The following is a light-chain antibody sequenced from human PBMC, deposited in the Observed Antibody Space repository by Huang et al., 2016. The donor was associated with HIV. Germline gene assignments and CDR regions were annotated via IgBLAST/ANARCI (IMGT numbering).Light chain of an antibody. CDR3: QQRSNWPPFT. J-gene: IGKJ4*01. CDR1: QSINSY. CDR2: DAS. Sequence: EIVLTQSPATLSLSPGERTTLSCRASQSINSYLAWYRQRPGQSPRLLIYDASNRATGSPARFSGSGSGTEFTLTISSLEPEDVAVYYCQQRSNWPPFTFGGGTKVEIK. V-gene: IGKV3-11*01.